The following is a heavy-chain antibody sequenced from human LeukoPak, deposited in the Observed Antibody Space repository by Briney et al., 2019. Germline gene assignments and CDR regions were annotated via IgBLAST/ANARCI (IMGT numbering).Heavy chain of an antibody. CDR2: IYTSGST. V-gene: IGHV4-4*07. D-gene: IGHD6-13*01. J-gene: IGHJ2*01. CDR3: ASTPRSSSWLNWYFDL. CDR1: GGSISSYY. Sequence: SETLSLTCTVSGGSISSYYWSWIRQPAGKGLEWIGRIYTSGSTNYNPSLKSRVTISVDTSKNQFSLKLSSVTAADTAVYYCASTPRSSSWLNWYFDLWGRGTLVTVSS.